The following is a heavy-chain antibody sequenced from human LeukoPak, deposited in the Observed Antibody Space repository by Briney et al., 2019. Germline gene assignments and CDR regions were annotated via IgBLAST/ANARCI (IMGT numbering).Heavy chain of an antibody. CDR1: GGSLSDYY. D-gene: IGHD3-3*02. V-gene: IGHV4-34*01. Sequence: SETLSLTCAVYGGSLSDYYWSWIRQPPGKGLEWIGEINHSGSTNYNPSLKSRVTISVDTSKNQFSLKLSSVTAADTAVYFCARLSTHDAFEIWGQGTMVIVS. CDR2: INHSGST. J-gene: IGHJ3*02. CDR3: ARLSTHDAFEI.